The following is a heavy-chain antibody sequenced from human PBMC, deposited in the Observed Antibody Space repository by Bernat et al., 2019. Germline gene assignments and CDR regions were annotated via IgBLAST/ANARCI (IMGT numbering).Heavy chain of an antibody. CDR1: GGSISSYY. CDR3: ERGRPYQLLRLVPSNKYYMDV. Sequence: QVQLQESGPGLVKPSETLSLTCTVSGGSISSYYWSWIRQPPGKGLEWIGYIYYSGSTNYNPSLKSRVTISVDTSKNQFSLKLRSVTAADTAVYYCERGRPYQLLRLVPSNKYYMDVWGKGTTVTVSS. V-gene: IGHV4-59*01. D-gene: IGHD2-2*01. CDR2: IYYSGST. J-gene: IGHJ6*03.